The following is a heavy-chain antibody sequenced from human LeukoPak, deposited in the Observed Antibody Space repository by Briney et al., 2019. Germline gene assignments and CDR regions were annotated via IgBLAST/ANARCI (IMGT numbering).Heavy chain of an antibody. V-gene: IGHV7-4-1*02. CDR2: INTNTGNP. J-gene: IGHJ4*02. CDR3: ARKFSGTYPLQYYFDS. CDR1: GYTFTQYA. Sequence: ASVKVSCKASGYTFTQYAIHWMRQAPGQGLEWMGWINTNTGNPTYVQDLTGRLVFSLDTSVSTAYLQINSLQTEDTAMYFCARKFSGTYPLQYYFDSWGQGALVTVTS. D-gene: IGHD3-10*01.